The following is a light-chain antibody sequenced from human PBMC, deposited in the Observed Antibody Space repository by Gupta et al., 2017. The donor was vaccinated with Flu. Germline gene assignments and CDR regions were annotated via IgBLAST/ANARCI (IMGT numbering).Light chain of an antibody. V-gene: IGKV3-20*01. Sequence: EIVLTQSPGTLSLSPGQRATLSCRASQSISSSDLAWYQQKPGQAPRLLMFDASSRATGIPDRFSGSGSATDFTLTISRLEPEDFAVYYCQQYGRAPRSFGQGTRLEIE. J-gene: IGKJ5*01. CDR3: QQYGRAPRS. CDR1: QSISSSD. CDR2: DAS.